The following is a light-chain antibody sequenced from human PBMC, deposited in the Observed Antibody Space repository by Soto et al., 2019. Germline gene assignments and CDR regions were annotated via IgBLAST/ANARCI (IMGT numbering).Light chain of an antibody. Sequence: EIVLTQSPATLSLSSGERATLSCRASQSVSSYLAWYQQKPGQAPRLLIYDVSNRATGIPARLSGSGSGTGFTLTISSLEPEDFAVYYCQQRSNWPVTFGPGTKVDIK. CDR3: QQRSNWPVT. J-gene: IGKJ3*01. CDR1: QSVSSY. CDR2: DVS. V-gene: IGKV3-11*01.